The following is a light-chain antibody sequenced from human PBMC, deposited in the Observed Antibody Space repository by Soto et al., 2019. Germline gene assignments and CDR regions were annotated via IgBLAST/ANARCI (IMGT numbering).Light chain of an antibody. CDR2: NVN. CDR1: SSDVGGRDF. V-gene: IGLV2-14*03. J-gene: IGLJ3*02. Sequence: QSALTQVASVSGSPGQSITISCTGTSSDVGGRDFVSWYQQHPGKAPKLIIYNVNYRPSGVSGRFSGSKSGNTASLTISGRHADVEADYYCSSYTSTTTVVFGGGTTLTVL. CDR3: SSYTSTTTVV.